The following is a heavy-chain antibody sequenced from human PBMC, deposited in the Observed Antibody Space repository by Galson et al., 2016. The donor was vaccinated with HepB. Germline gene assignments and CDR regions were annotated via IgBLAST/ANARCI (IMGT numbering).Heavy chain of an antibody. D-gene: IGHD4-17*01. CDR2: ISFDGRNS. V-gene: IGHV3-30*03. CDR1: GFPFNNYD. CDR3: ARSAAGRTATTTLA. J-gene: IGHJ5*02. Sequence: LRLSCAASGFPFNNYDMQWVRQSPGKGLEWVAGISFDGRNSYYADSVKGRFIISRDSSKKTVYLQMNSLRSKDTAVYYCARSAAGRTATTTLAWGQGILVTVSS.